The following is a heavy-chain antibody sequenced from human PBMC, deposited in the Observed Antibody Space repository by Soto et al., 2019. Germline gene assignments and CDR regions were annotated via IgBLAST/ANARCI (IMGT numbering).Heavy chain of an antibody. Sequence: GESLKISCNGSGYSFTSYWIGWVRQMPGKGLEWMGIIYPGDSDTRYSPSFQGQVTISADKSISTAYLQWSSLKASDTAMYYCARHRGSSGDPYYYYGMDVWGQGTTVTVSS. D-gene: IGHD6-6*01. CDR2: IYPGDSDT. CDR1: GYSFTSYW. V-gene: IGHV5-51*01. CDR3: ARHRGSSGDPYYYYGMDV. J-gene: IGHJ6*02.